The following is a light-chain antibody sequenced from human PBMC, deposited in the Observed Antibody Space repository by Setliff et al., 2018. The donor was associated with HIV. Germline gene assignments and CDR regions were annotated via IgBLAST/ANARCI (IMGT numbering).Light chain of an antibody. CDR1: NIGSKS. CDR2: FDS. J-gene: IGLJ1*01. V-gene: IGLV3-21*04. Sequence: SYVLTQPPSVSVAPGKTARITCGGNNIGSKSVHWYQQKPGQAPVLVIYFDSDRPSGIPERFSGSNSGNTATLTISRVEAGDEADYYCQVWDTSSDQGVFGTGTKV. CDR3: QVWDTSSDQGV.